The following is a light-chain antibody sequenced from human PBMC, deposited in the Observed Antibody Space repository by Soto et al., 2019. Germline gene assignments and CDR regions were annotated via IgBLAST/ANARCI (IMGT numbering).Light chain of an antibody. CDR2: STS. J-gene: IGLJ3*02. V-gene: IGLV7-43*01. CDR1: TGAVTSVSY. Sequence: QAVVTQETSLTVSPGGTVTLTCASSTGAVTSVSYPNWVQQKPGQAPRALIYSTSNSHSWTPAWFSGSLLGGKAALTLSGVQPEDEAVYYCLLYFGSAQVFGGGTKVTVL. CDR3: LLYFGSAQV.